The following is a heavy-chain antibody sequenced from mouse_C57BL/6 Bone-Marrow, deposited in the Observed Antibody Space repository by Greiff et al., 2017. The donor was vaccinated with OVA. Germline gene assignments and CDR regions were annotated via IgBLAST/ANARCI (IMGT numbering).Heavy chain of an antibody. Sequence: LVESGPELVKPGASVKISCKASGYSFTDYNMNWVKQSNGKSLEWIGVINPNYGTTSYNQKFKGKATLTVDQSSSTAYMQLNSLTSEDSAVYYCASIYYGYDDWYVDVWGTGTTVTVSS. CDR3: ASIYYGYDDWYVDV. CDR2: INPNYGTT. J-gene: IGHJ1*03. V-gene: IGHV1-39*01. CDR1: GYSFTDYN. D-gene: IGHD2-2*01.